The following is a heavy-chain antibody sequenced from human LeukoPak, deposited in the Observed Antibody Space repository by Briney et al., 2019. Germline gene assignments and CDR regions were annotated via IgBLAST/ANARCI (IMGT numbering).Heavy chain of an antibody. CDR3: ARDLSLAVPVQGY. CDR1: GYTFTGYY. V-gene: IGHV1-2*02. CDR2: INPNSGGT. J-gene: IGHJ4*02. D-gene: IGHD6-19*01. Sequence: ASVKVSCKSSGYTFTGYYMHWVRRAPGQGLEWMGWINPNSGGTNYAQKSQGRVTMTGDTSISTAYMELSRLRSDDTAVYYCARDLSLAVPVQGYWGQGTLVTVSS.